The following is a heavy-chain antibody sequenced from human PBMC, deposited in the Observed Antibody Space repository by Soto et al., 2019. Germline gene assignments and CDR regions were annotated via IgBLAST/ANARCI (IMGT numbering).Heavy chain of an antibody. D-gene: IGHD3-16*01. J-gene: IGHJ4*02. CDR2: INSDGSST. CDR3: ARVPEYYDYVWGSYAPTFDY. V-gene: IGHV3-74*01. Sequence: LRLSCAASGFTLSSYWRHWVPQAPGKGLVWVSRINSDGSSTSYADSVKGRFTISRDNAKNTLYLQMNSLRAEDTAVYYCARVPEYYDYVWGSYAPTFDYWGQGTLVTVCS. CDR1: GFTLSSYW.